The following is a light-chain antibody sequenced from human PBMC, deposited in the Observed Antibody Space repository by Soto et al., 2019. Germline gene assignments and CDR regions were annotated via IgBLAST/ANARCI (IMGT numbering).Light chain of an antibody. V-gene: IGKV3-11*01. CDR2: DAS. CDR1: QSVSSY. CDR3: QQRHNWPIT. J-gene: IGKJ5*01. Sequence: EIVMTQSPATLSVSPGERATLSCRASQSVSSYLAWFQQKPGQAPRLLIYDASTRATGIPARFSGSGSGTDFTLTISGLEPADLGVYYCQQRHNWPITFGQGTRLEIK.